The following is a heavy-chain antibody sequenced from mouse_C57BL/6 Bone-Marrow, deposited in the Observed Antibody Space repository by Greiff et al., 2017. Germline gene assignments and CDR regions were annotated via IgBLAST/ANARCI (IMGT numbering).Heavy chain of an antibody. D-gene: IGHD1-1*01. J-gene: IGHJ3*01. V-gene: IGHV1-81*01. CDR2: IYPRSGNT. Sequence: VKLVESGAELARPGASVKLSCKASGYTFTSYGISWVKQRTGQGLEWIGEIYPRSGNTYYNEKFKGKATLTADKSSSTAYMELRSLTSEDSAVYFCARGGLLRRGFAYWGQGTLVTVSA. CDR1: GYTFTSYG. CDR3: ARGGLLRRGFAY.